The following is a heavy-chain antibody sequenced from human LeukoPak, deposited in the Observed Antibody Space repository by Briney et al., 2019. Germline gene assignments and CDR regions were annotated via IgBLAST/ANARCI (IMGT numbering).Heavy chain of an antibody. CDR3: ARDPETGYSSSWYPY. J-gene: IGHJ4*02. D-gene: IGHD6-13*01. CDR1: GFTFSSYW. CDR2: IKQDGSEK. Sequence: GGSLRLSCAASGFTFSSYWMSWVRQAPGKGPEWVANIKQDGSEKYYVDSVKGRFTISRDNAKNSLYLQMNSLRAEDTAVYYCARDPETGYSSSWYPYWGQGTLVTVSS. V-gene: IGHV3-7*01.